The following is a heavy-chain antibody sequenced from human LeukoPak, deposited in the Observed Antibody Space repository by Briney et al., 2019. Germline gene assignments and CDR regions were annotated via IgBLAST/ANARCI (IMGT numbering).Heavy chain of an antibody. CDR1: GFTFSSYS. J-gene: IGHJ4*02. V-gene: IGHV3-48*04. CDR3: AKFATEDYDSSGLDY. D-gene: IGHD3-22*01. Sequence: PGGSLRLSCAAPGFTFSSYSMNWVRQAPGKGLEWVSYISSSSSTIYYADSVKGRFTISRDNAKNSLYLQMNSLRAEDTALYYCAKFATEDYDSSGLDYWGQGTLVTVSS. CDR2: ISSSSSTI.